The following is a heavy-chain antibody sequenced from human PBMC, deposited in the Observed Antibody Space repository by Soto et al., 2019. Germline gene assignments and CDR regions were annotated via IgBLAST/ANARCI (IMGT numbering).Heavy chain of an antibody. CDR1: GGSFSGYY. CDR2: INHSGST. CDR3: IVVVPAANYYYGMDV. D-gene: IGHD2-2*01. J-gene: IGHJ6*02. V-gene: IGHV4-34*01. Sequence: QVQLQQWGAGLLKPSETLSLTCAVYGGSFSGYYWSWIRQPPGKGLEWIGEINHSGSTNYNPSLKNRVTISVDTSKHQFSLKLSSVTAADTAVPRDIVVVPAANYYYGMDVWGQGTTVTVSS.